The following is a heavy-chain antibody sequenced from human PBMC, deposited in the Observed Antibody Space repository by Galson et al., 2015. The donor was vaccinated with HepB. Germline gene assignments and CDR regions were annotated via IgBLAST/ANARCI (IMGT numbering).Heavy chain of an antibody. D-gene: IGHD5-18*01. V-gene: IGHV3-74*01. Sequence: SLRLSCAASGFAFSSYWMHWVRQVPGKGLVWVSRVKRDGSRTTYADSVKGRFTSSRDNAKNTLYLQMNSLRADDTAVYHCARIQQVREPPDSFFPMGVWGQRTTGTLSP. CDR1: GFAFSSYW. J-gene: IGHJ6*01. CDR2: VKRDGSRT. CDR3: ARIQQVREPPDSFFPMGV.